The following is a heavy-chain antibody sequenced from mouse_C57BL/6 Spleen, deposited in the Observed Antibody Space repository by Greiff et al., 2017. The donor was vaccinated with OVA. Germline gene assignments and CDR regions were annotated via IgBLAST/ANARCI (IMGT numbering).Heavy chain of an antibody. CDR1: GYTFTSYW. D-gene: IGHD2-12*01. V-gene: IGHV1-64*01. CDR2: IHPNSGST. Sequence: VKLKQPGAELVKPGASVKLSCKASGYTFTSYWMHWVKQRPGQGLEWIGMIHPNSGSTNYNEKFKSKATLTVDKSSSTAYMQLSSLTSEDSAVYYCAPPYDVLFAYWGQGTLVTVSA. J-gene: IGHJ3*01. CDR3: APPYDVLFAY.